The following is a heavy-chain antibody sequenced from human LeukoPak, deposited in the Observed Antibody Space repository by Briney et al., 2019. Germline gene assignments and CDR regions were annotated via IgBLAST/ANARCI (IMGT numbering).Heavy chain of an antibody. CDR2: ISASGDIT. CDR1: GFTFSSHA. D-gene: IGHD1-26*01. Sequence: PGGSLRLSCAASGFTFSSHAMNWVRQAPGRGLEWVSGISASGDITHYADSVKGRVTVSRDNSKNTLYLQIDSLRAEDTAVYYCAKDTRAGGWGQGTLVTVSS. J-gene: IGHJ4*02. CDR3: AKDTRAGG. V-gene: IGHV3-23*01.